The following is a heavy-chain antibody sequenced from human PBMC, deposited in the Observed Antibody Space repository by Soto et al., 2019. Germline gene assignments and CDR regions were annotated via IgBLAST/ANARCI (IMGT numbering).Heavy chain of an antibody. CDR3: TTVFEY. CDR1: GFTFTNYW. J-gene: IGHJ4*02. CDR2: IDGVGAGT. Sequence: PGGSLRLSCAASGFTFTNYWMHWVRQAPGKGLVWVSRIDGVGAGTSYSDSVRGRFTISRDNAENMLYLQMNSLRAEDTAVYYCTTVFEYWGRGTLVTVSS. V-gene: IGHV3-74*01.